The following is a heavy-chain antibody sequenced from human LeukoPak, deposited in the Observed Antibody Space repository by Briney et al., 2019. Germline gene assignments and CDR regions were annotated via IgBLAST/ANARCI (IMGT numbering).Heavy chain of an antibody. V-gene: IGHV4-59*01. J-gene: IGHJ4*02. D-gene: IGHD4-17*01. CDR3: ARDYGDLRFDY. CDR2: IYYSGST. CDR1: GGSISSYY. Sequence: SETLSLTCTVSGGSISSYYWSWIRQPPGKGLEWIGYIYYSGSTNYNPSLKSRVTISVDTSKNQFSLKLSSVTAADTAVYYCARDYGDLRFDYWGQGTLVTVPS.